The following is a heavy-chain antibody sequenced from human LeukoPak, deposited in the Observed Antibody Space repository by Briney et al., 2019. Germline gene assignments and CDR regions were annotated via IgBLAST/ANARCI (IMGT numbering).Heavy chain of an antibody. CDR2: ISSSGSTI. CDR1: GFTFSSYW. D-gene: IGHD3-9*01. J-gene: IGHJ3*02. V-gene: IGHV3-48*01. CDR3: AKGGPYDILTGKNVFDI. Sequence: GGSLRLSCAASGFTFSSYWMSWVRQAPGKGLEWLSYISSSGSTIYYADSVKGRFTISRDNAKNSLYLQMNNLRAEDTAVYYCAKGGPYDILTGKNVFDIWGQGTTVTVSS.